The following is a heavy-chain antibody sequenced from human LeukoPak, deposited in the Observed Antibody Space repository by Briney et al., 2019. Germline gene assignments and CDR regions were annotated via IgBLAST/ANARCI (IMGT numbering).Heavy chain of an antibody. Sequence: PGGSLRLSCAASGFTFSSYSMDWVRQAPGKGLEWVSGISWNSGSIGYADSVKGRFTISRDNAKNSLYLQMNSLRAEDMALYYCAKDVSATVAGYFDYWGQGTLVTVSS. V-gene: IGHV3-9*03. D-gene: IGHD6-19*01. CDR1: GFTFSSYS. CDR2: ISWNSGSI. CDR3: AKDVSATVAGYFDY. J-gene: IGHJ4*02.